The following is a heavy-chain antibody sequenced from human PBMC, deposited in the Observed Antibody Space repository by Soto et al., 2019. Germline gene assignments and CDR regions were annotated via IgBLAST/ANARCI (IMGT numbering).Heavy chain of an antibody. J-gene: IGHJ4*02. CDR3: ARDEGAYCSGGSCYSDY. Sequence: QVQLVQSGAEVKKPGASVKVSCKASAYTFTSYGISWVRQAPGQGLEWMGWISAYNGNTNYAQKLQGRVTMTTDTSTSTAYMELRSLRSDDTAVYYCARDEGAYCSGGSCYSDYWGQGTLVTVSS. CDR2: ISAYNGNT. CDR1: AYTFTSYG. D-gene: IGHD2-15*01. V-gene: IGHV1-18*01.